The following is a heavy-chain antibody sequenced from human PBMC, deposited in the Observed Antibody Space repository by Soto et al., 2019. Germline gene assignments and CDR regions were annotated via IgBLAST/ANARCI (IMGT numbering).Heavy chain of an antibody. CDR1: GFTFSSYA. CDR3: AKVVGSGWYAENYFDY. Sequence: GSLRLSCAASGFTFSSYAMSWVRQAPGKGLEWVSAISGSGGSTYYADSVKGRFTISRDNSKNTLYLQMNSLRAEDTAVYYCAKVVGSGWYAENYFDYWGQGTLVTVSS. V-gene: IGHV3-23*01. J-gene: IGHJ4*02. D-gene: IGHD6-19*01. CDR2: ISGSGGST.